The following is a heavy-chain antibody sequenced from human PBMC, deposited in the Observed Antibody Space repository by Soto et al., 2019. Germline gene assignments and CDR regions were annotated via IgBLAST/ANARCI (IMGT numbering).Heavy chain of an antibody. CDR3: ARSELDTAIVAGLHYYYYGMDV. Sequence: QVQLVQSGAEVKKPGSSVKVSCKASGGTFSSYAISWVRQAPGQGLEWMGGIIPIFGTANYAQKFQGRVTITADKSTSTAYMELSSLRSEDTAVYYCARSELDTAIVAGLHYYYYGMDVWGQGTTVTVSS. D-gene: IGHD5-18*01. V-gene: IGHV1-69*06. J-gene: IGHJ6*02. CDR1: GGTFSSYA. CDR2: IIPIFGTA.